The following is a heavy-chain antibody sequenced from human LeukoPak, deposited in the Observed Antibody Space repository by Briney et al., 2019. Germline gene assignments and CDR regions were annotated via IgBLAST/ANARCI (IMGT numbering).Heavy chain of an antibody. J-gene: IGHJ4*02. D-gene: IGHD5-18*01. CDR2: ISGSAHKI. CDR3: AGRVTGYSSGYVY. V-gene: IGHV3-23*01. Sequence: GGSLRLSCVASGITFSDYAVSWVRQAPEKGLDWVSVISGSAHKIRYADSVKGRFTISRDNSENIVYLQMNNLRAEDTAVYYCAGRVTGYSSGYVYWGQGTLVTVSS. CDR1: GITFSDYA.